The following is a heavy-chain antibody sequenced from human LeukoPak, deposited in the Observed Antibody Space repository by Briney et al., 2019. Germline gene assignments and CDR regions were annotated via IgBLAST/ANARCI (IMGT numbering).Heavy chain of an antibody. Sequence: GGSLRLSCAASGFTFSTYAMTWIRQAPGKGLEWVSTNSGGSTYYADSVKGRFTISRDNAKNSLYLQMNSLRAEDTALYYCARVDFSYGYYVLDYWGQGTLVTVSS. CDR1: GFTFSTYA. D-gene: IGHD5-18*01. J-gene: IGHJ4*02. CDR2: NSGGST. V-gene: IGHV3-23*01. CDR3: ARVDFSYGYYVLDY.